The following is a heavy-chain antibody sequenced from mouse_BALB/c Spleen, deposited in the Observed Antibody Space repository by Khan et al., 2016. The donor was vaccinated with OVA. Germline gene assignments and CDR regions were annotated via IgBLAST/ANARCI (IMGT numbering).Heavy chain of an antibody. CDR1: GNTFTSYG. V-gene: IGHV1S134*01. CDR2: IYPGNGYT. Sequence: EVQLQESGAELGRPGSSVKLSCKTSGNTFTSYGVKWVKQRPGQGLQWIGYIYPGNGYTEYNEKFQGKAILTSDTSSSTVYMQLRSLTSEDSASYFCTTAYYRYYFDYWGQGTTLTVSS. D-gene: IGHD2-14*01. J-gene: IGHJ2*01. CDR3: TTAYYRYYFDY.